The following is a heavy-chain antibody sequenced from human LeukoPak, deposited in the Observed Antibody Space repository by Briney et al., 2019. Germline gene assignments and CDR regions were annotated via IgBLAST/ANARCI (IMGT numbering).Heavy chain of an antibody. V-gene: IGHV1-69*01. CDR3: ARGPVSTYTILGYFDY. J-gene: IGHJ4*02. CDR1: GGTFSSYA. CDR2: IIPIFGTA. D-gene: IGHD3-3*01. Sequence: ASVKVSCKASGGTFSSYAISWVRQAPGQGLEWMGGIIPIFGTANYAQRFQGRVTITADESTSTAYMELSSLRSEDTAVYYCARGPVSTYTILGYFDYWGQGTLVTVSS.